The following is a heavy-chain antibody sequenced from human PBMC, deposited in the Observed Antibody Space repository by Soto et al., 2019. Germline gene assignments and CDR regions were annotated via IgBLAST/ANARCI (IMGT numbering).Heavy chain of an antibody. Sequence: PGGSLRLCFAASGFTFSSYAIHWVRQAPGKGLEWVAVISYDGSNKYYAHSVKGRFTIARDNSKNTLYLQMNSLRAEDTAVYYCARDDYDILTGPGGYYYYGMDVWGQGATETVSS. CDR3: ARDDYDILTGPGGYYYYGMDV. CDR2: ISYDGSNK. CDR1: GFTFSSYA. J-gene: IGHJ6*02. D-gene: IGHD3-9*01. V-gene: IGHV3-30-3*01.